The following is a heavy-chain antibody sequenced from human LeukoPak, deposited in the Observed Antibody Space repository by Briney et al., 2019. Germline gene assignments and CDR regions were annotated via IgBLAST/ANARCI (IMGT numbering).Heavy chain of an antibody. CDR3: ARVPGPYSSSWLNYYYMDV. CDR1: EYTSTSYD. V-gene: IGHV1-8*01. Sequence: VASVKVSCKASEYTSTSYDINWVRQATGQGLEWMGWMNPNSGNTGYAQKFQGRVTMTRNTSISTAYMELSSLRSEDTAVYYCARVPGPYSSSWLNYYYMDVWGKGTTVTISS. D-gene: IGHD6-13*01. J-gene: IGHJ6*03. CDR2: MNPNSGNT.